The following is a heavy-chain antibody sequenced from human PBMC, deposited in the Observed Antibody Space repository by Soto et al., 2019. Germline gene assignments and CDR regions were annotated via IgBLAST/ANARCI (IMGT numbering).Heavy chain of an antibody. J-gene: IGHJ4*02. CDR3: ARARRSTIFGVVMAY. D-gene: IGHD3-3*01. CDR1: GFTFSSYW. V-gene: IGHV3-7*01. CDR2: IKQDGSEK. Sequence: GGSLRLSCAASGFTFSSYWMSWVRQAPGKGLEWVANIKQDGSEKYYVDSVKGRFTISRDNAKNSLYLQMNSLRAEDTAVYYCARARRSTIFGVVMAYWGQGTLVTVSS.